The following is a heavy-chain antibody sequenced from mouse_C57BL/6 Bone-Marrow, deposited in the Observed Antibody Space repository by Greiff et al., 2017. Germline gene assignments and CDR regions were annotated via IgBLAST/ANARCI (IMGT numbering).Heavy chain of an antibody. CDR3: ARSPLRRFAY. V-gene: IGHV1-76*01. CDR1: GYTFPDYY. D-gene: IGHD2-4*01. Sequence: VQLQQSGAELVRPGASVKLSCKASGYTFPDYYINWVKQRPGQGLEWIARIYPGSGNTYYNEKFKGKATLTAEKSSSTAYMQLSSLTSEDSAVYFCARSPLRRFAYWGQGTLVTVSA. CDR2: IYPGSGNT. J-gene: IGHJ3*01.